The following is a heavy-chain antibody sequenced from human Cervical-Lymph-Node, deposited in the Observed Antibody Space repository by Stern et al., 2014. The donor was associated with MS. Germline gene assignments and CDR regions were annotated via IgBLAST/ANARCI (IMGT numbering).Heavy chain of an antibody. Sequence: VQLVQSGPEVKKPGTSVKVSCKASGFTFTSSAVQWVRQARGQRLEWIGWIIVGIGNTNYAQKFQERVTITRDMSTSTAYMELSSLRSEDTAVYYCAAMARPSTDPPYYYYYGMDVWGQGTTVTVSS. CDR2: IIVGIGNT. V-gene: IGHV1-58*01. J-gene: IGHJ6*02. D-gene: IGHD5-24*01. CDR1: GFTFTSSA. CDR3: AAMARPSTDPPYYYYYGMDV.